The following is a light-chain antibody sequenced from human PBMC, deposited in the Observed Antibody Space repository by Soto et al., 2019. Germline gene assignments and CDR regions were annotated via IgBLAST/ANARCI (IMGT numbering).Light chain of an antibody. CDR1: ISDVGGYNY. CDR2: DVS. CDR3: CSYAGSYKV. J-gene: IGLJ1*01. V-gene: IGLV2-8*01. Sequence: QSVLTQPPSSSGSPGQSVAISCTGTISDVGGYNYVSWYQQHPGKAPKLMIYDVSKLPSGVPDRFSGSKSGNTASLTISGLQAEDEADYYCCSYAGSYKVFGTGTKVTVL.